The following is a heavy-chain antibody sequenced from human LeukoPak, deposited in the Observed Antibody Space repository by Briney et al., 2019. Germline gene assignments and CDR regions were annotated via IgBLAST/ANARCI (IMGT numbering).Heavy chain of an antibody. D-gene: IGHD2-21*02. J-gene: IGHJ4*02. CDR2: IKQDGSEK. V-gene: IGHV3-7*01. CDR1: GFTFSSYW. Sequence: PGGSLRLSCAASGFTFSSYWMSWVRQAPGKGLEWVANIKQDGSEKYYVDSVKGRFTISRDNAKNSLYLQMNSLRAEDTAVYYCARALAYCGGDCYRHYWGQGTLVTVSS. CDR3: ARALAYCGGDCYRHY.